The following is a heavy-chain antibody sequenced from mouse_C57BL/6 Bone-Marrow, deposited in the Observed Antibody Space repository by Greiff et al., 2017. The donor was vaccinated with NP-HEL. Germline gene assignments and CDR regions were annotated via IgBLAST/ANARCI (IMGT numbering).Heavy chain of an antibody. D-gene: IGHD1-1*01. V-gene: IGHV1-55*01. Sequence: QVQLQQSGAELVKPGASVKMSCKASGYTFTSYWITWVKQRPGQGLEWIGDIYPGSGSTNYNEKFKSKATLTVDKSSSTAYMQLSSLTSEDSAVYYCARRNFPVITTVVADRYFDVWGTGTTVTVSS. CDR1: GYTFTSYW. J-gene: IGHJ1*03. CDR3: ARRNFPVITTVVADRYFDV. CDR2: IYPGSGST.